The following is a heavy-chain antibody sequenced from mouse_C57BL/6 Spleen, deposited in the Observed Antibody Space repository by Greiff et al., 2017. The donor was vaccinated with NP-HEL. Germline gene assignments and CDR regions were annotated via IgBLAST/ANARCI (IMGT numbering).Heavy chain of an antibody. CDR2: IYPGDGDT. Sequence: VKLMESGPELVKPGASVKISCKASGYAFSSSWMNWVKQRPGKGLEWIGRIYPGDGDTNYNGKFKGKATLTADKSSSTAYMQLSSLTSEDSAVYFCARKGDYGNYVDYFDYWGQGTTLTVSS. D-gene: IGHD2-1*01. CDR3: ARKGDYGNYVDYFDY. V-gene: IGHV1-82*01. J-gene: IGHJ2*01. CDR1: GYAFSSSW.